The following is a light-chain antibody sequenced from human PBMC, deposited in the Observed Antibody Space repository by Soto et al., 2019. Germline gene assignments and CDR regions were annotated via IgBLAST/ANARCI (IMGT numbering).Light chain of an antibody. J-gene: IGLJ3*02. CDR1: TGAVTSGYY. Sequence: QAVVTQEPSLTVSPGGTVTLTCASSTGAVTSGYYPNWFQQKPGQAPRALIYSTSNKQSWTPARFSGSLLGGKAALTLSGVQPEDEAEYYCLLYDGGAPVFGGGTKVTVL. V-gene: IGLV7-43*01. CDR2: STS. CDR3: LLYDGGAPV.